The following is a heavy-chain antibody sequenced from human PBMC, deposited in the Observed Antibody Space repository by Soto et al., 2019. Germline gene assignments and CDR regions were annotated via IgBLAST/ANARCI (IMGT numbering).Heavy chain of an antibody. V-gene: IGHV3-53*01. CDR3: ATWHEREHAYDV. D-gene: IGHD1-1*01. CDR2: LYDVAGS. Sequence: GGSLRLSCAAFGLTVSGKKYVAWVRQAPGKGLEWVSALYDVAGSFYADSVKGRFTTSSDSSKTTVYLQMNGLRPDDTAVYYCATWHEREHAYDVWGQGTTVTVSS. J-gene: IGHJ3*01. CDR1: GLTVSGKKY.